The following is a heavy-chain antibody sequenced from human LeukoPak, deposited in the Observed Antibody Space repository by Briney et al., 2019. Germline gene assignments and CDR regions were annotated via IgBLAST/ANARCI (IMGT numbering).Heavy chain of an antibody. CDR3: ARVGRVATTGEDFFDY. Sequence: SQTLSLTCAISGDSVSSNSAAWNWIRQSPSRGLEWLGRTYYRSKWYNDYAVSVKSRITINPDTSKNQFSLQLNSVTPEDTAVYYCARVGRVATTGEDFFDYWGQGTLVTVSS. J-gene: IGHJ4*02. V-gene: IGHV6-1*01. CDR2: TYYRSKWYN. D-gene: IGHD5-12*01. CDR1: GDSVSSNSAA.